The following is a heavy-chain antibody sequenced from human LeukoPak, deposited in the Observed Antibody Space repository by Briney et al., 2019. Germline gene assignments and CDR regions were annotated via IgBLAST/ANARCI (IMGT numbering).Heavy chain of an antibody. CDR2: ISNSGIHM. CDR3: AKDAPTVLILFDY. V-gene: IGHV3-21*04. D-gene: IGHD4-23*01. Sequence: PGGSLRLSCAASGFIFSSYSMNWVRQAPGKGLEWVSSISNSGIHMFYADSVKGRFTISRDNSKNTLYLQMNSLRGEDTAVYYCAKDAPTVLILFDYWGQGTLVTVSS. CDR1: GFIFSSYS. J-gene: IGHJ4*02.